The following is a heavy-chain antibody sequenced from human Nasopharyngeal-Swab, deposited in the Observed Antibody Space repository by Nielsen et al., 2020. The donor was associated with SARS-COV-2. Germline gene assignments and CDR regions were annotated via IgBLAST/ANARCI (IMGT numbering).Heavy chain of an antibody. CDR1: GFTFDDYA. CDR2: ISWNSGSI. D-gene: IGHD1-26*01. Sequence: SLKISCAASGFTFDDYAMHWVRQAPGKGLEWVSGISWNSGSIGYADSVKGRFTISRDNAKNSLYLQMNRLRAEDTAVYYCARDLPHVGATTDTDYWGQGTLVTVSS. V-gene: IGHV3-9*01. CDR3: ARDLPHVGATTDTDY. J-gene: IGHJ4*02.